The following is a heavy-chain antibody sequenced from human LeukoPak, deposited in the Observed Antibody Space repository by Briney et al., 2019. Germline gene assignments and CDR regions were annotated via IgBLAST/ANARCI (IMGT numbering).Heavy chain of an antibody. D-gene: IGHD3-22*01. CDR1: GGSISSYY. CDR3: ARENFAGAKSGYHYESGSDY. J-gene: IGHJ4*02. Sequence: SETLSLTCTVSGGSISSYYWSWIRQPPGKGLEWIGYIYYSGSTNYNPSLKSRVTISVETSKNEFSLKLRSVTAADTAVYYCARENFAGAKSGYHYESGSDYWGQGTLVTVSS. V-gene: IGHV4-59*01. CDR2: IYYSGST.